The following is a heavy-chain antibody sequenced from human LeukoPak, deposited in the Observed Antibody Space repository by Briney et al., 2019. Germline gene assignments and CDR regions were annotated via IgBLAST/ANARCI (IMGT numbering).Heavy chain of an antibody. J-gene: IGHJ4*02. Sequence: PGGSLRLSCAASGFTFSVYEMNWVRQAPGKGLEWVSYISSSDSTIYYADSVKGRFTISRDNAKNSLYLQMNSLRAEDTAVYYCASFPPRPYYFDSWAQGTVVTVSS. CDR2: ISSSDSTI. CDR1: GFTFSVYE. V-gene: IGHV3-48*03. CDR3: ASFPPRPYYFDS.